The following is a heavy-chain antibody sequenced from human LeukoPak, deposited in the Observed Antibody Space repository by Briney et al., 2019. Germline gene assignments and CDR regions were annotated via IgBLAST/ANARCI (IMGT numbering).Heavy chain of an antibody. J-gene: IGHJ4*02. D-gene: IGHD1-26*01. CDR2: INPNSGGT. CDR1: GYTFTGYY. Sequence: ASVKVSCKASGYTFTGYYMHWVRQAPGQGLEWMGWINPNSGGTNYAQKFQGRVTMTRDTSISTAYMELSRLRSDDTAVYYCAKDIYHAREPTDAQYDYWGQGTLVTVSS. CDR3: AKDIYHAREPTDAQYDY. V-gene: IGHV1-2*02.